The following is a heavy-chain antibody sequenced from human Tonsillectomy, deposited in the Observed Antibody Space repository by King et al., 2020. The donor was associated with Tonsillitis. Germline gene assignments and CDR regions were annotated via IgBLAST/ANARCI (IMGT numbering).Heavy chain of an antibody. CDR3: ARVAGCSGGRCYSYYYYYMDV. J-gene: IGHJ6*03. CDR2: IYTSGST. D-gene: IGHD2-15*01. CDR1: GGSISSYY. Sequence: VQLQESGPGLVKPSETLSLTCTVSGGSISSYYWSWIRQPAGKGLEWIGRIYTSGSTNYNPSLKSRVTLSVDTSKNQFSLTLSSVTAADTAVYYCARVAGCSGGRCYSYYYYYMDVWGKGTTVTVSS. V-gene: IGHV4-4*07.